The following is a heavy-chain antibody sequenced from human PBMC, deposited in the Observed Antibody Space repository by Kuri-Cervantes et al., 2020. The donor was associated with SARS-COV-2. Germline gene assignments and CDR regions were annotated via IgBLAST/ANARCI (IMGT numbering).Heavy chain of an antibody. V-gene: IGHV4-61*08. D-gene: IGHD1-26*01. CDR2: IYYSGST. CDR1: GGSISSGDYY. Sequence: SETLSLTCAVSGGSISSGDYYRSWIRQPPGKGLEWIGYIYYSGSTNYNPSLKSRVTISVDTYKNQFSLKMSSVTAADTAVYYCARVYGSYDYYFDYWGQGTLVTVSS. J-gene: IGHJ4*02. CDR3: ARVYGSYDYYFDY.